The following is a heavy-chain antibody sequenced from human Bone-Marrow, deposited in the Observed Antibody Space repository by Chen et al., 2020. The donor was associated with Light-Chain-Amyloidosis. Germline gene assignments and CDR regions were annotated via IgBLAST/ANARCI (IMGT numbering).Heavy chain of an antibody. CDR3: ARRRDGYNFDY. Sequence: EVQLEQSGPEVKKPGESLKISCKGAGYTFPNYWIGRVRPMPGKGLAWMGGIYPDDSDASYSPSFEGQVTISADKAITTAYLQWRSLKASDTAMYYCARRRDGYNFDYWGQGTLVTVSS. D-gene: IGHD5-12*01. J-gene: IGHJ4*02. CDR2: IYPDDSDA. V-gene: IGHV5-51*01. CDR1: GYTFPNYW.